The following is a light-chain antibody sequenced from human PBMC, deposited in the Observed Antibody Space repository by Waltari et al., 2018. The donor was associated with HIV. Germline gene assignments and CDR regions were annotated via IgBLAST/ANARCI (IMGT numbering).Light chain of an antibody. CDR2: KDG. Sequence: SYELTQPPSVSVSPGQTASIPCSGDKLGDKYACWYQQKQGQSPVLVIYKDGKRPSGIPGVFAGVNSGNTATLTISGTQAMDEADYYCQAWDSDTPKVFGGGTKLTVL. CDR1: KLGDKY. J-gene: IGLJ2*01. CDR3: QAWDSDTPKV. V-gene: IGLV3-1*01.